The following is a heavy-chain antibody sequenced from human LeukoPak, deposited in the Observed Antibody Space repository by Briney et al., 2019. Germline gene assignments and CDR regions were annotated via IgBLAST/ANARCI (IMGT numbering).Heavy chain of an antibody. J-gene: IGHJ4*02. CDR3: ARGKWLVRIPFDY. CDR1: GYTFSSYD. D-gene: IGHD6-19*01. Sequence: ASVKVSCKASGYTFSSYDINWVRQATGQGPEWMGWINPNSGNTGYAQKFQGRVTMTRNTSISTAYMELSSLRSEDTAVYYCARGKWLVRIPFDYWGQGTLVTVSS. V-gene: IGHV1-8*01. CDR2: INPNSGNT.